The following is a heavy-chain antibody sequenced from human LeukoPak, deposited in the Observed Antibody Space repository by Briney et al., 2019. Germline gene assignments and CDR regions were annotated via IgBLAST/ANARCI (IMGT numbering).Heavy chain of an antibody. D-gene: IGHD1-1*01. J-gene: IGHJ4*02. Sequence: ASVKVSCKASGYTFTSYDINWVRQATGQGLEWMGWMNPNSGNTGYAQKLQGRVTMTRNTSISTAYMELSSLRSEDTAVYYCARAESSGPERLVLVLFDYWGQGTLVTVSS. V-gene: IGHV1-8*01. CDR3: ARAESSGPERLVLVLFDY. CDR2: MNPNSGNT. CDR1: GYTFTSYD.